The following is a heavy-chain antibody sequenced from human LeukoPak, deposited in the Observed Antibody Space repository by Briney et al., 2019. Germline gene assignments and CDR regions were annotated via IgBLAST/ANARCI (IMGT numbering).Heavy chain of an antibody. CDR2: MYYSGST. V-gene: IGHV4-39*01. D-gene: IGHD6-13*01. CDR1: GGSISSNIYY. Sequence: SETLSVICSVSGGSISSNIYYWGWIRQSPGKGLEWIGSMYYSGSTYYNPSLKSRVTISVDTSKKQFSLKVSSVTAADTAVYYCATLVPYRSNWYFDYWGQGTLVTVSS. CDR3: ATLVPYRSNWYFDY. J-gene: IGHJ4*02.